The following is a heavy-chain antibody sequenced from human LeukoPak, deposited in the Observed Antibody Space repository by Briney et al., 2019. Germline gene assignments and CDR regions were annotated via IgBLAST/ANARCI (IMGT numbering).Heavy chain of an antibody. Sequence: SETLSLTCSVSGGSISGYYWSWIRQPPGKGLEWIAYIYSSGLTNYNPSLKSRVTISLDTSKNQFSLKLTSVTAADTAVYYCARFDDSSWDYWGQGTLVTVSS. CDR2: IYSSGLT. J-gene: IGHJ4*02. CDR3: ARFDDSSWDY. V-gene: IGHV4-4*08. D-gene: IGHD3-22*01. CDR1: GGSISGYY.